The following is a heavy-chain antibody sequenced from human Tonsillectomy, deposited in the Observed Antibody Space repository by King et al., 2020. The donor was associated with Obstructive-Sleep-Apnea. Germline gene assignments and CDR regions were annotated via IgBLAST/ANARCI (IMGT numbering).Heavy chain of an antibody. CDR2: NYYSGIT. CDR3: ARGPSLGEENDY. D-gene: IGHD2-21*01. Sequence: MQLQESGPGLVKPSETLSLTCTVSGGSSSTSYYWTWIRQPPGKGLEWIGSNYYSGITYYNPSLKSRVTISVDKSKNQFSLNLSSVTAADTAVYYCARGPSLGEENDYWGQGTLVTVSS. V-gene: IGHV4-39*07. CDR1: GGSSSTSYY. J-gene: IGHJ4*02.